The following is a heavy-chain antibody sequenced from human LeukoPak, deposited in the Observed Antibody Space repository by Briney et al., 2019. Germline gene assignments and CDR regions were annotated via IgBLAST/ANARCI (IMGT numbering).Heavy chain of an antibody. CDR3: ARRQTYFDY. J-gene: IGHJ4*02. CDR1: GGSMSPYF. V-gene: IGHV4-4*09. CDR2: VYTNDGRT. Sequence: SETLSLTCTVSGGSMSPYFWSWVRQPPGKGLEWIGYVYTNDGRTKYNPSLKSRVTMSVDTSKNQISLKLSSVTAADTAIYYCARRQTYFDYWGQGTLVTVSS.